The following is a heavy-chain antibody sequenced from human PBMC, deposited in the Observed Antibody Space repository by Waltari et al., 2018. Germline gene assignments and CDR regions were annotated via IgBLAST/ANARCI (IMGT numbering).Heavy chain of an antibody. Sequence: VQLVQSGAEVKKPGASVKVSCKASGYTFTGYYMHWVRQAPGKGLEYVSAISSNGGSTYYANSVKGRFTISRDNSKNTLYLQMGSLRAEDMAVYYCARVGYGSGSYRGAFDYWGQGTLVIVSS. D-gene: IGHD3-10*01. CDR3: ARVGYGSGSYRGAFDY. J-gene: IGHJ4*02. CDR1: GYTFTGYY. V-gene: IGHV3-64*01. CDR2: ISSNGGST.